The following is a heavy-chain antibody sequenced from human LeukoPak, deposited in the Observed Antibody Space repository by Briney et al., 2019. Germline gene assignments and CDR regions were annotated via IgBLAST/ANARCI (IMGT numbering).Heavy chain of an antibody. CDR3: ARGVEMATQSSAMDV. V-gene: IGHV4-34*01. CDR1: GGSFSGYY. D-gene: IGHD5-24*01. J-gene: IGHJ6*02. Sequence: PSETLSLTCAVYGGSFSGYYWSWIRQPPGKGLEWMGEINHSGSTSDSPSLKSRVTISVDTSKNQFSLKLSSVTAADTAVYYCARGVEMATQSSAMDVWGQGTTVTVSS. CDR2: INHSGST.